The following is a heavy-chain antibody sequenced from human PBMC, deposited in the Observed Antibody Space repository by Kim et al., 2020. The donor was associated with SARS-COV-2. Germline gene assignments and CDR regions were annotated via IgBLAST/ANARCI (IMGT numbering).Heavy chain of an antibody. V-gene: IGHV4-34*01. D-gene: IGHD6-13*01. CDR2: INHSGST. CDR3: ARGGKSSSCRH. CDR1: GGSFSGYY. J-gene: IGHJ3*01. Sequence: SETLSLTCAVYGGSFSGYYWSWIRQPPGKGLEWIGEINHSGSTNYNPSLKSRVTISVDTSKNQFSLKLSSVTAADTAVYYCARGGKSSSCRHWGQGTMVTVSS.